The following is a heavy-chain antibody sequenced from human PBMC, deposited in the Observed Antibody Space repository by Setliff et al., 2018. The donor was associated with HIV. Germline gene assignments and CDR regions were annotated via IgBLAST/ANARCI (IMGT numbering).Heavy chain of an antibody. D-gene: IGHD3-10*01. CDR3: VRDPPLITYGPDHPFDI. J-gene: IGHJ3*02. Sequence: KASETLSLTCSVSGDSMTSSTHYWAWIRQSPGKGLEWIGSVYHGGTTYYNPSLRSRVTISEDTSKNQFSLTLTSVTAADTAVYYCVRDPPLITYGPDHPFDIWGQGTMVTVSS. CDR2: VYHGGTT. V-gene: IGHV4-39*07. CDR1: GDSMTSSTHY.